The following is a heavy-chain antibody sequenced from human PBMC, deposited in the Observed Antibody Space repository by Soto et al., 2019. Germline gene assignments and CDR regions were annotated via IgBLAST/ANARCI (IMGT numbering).Heavy chain of an antibody. CDR1: GGSFSGYY. CDR2: INHSGSI. CDR3: ARGTDCSGASCYDFLGGRYFDY. V-gene: IGHV4-34*01. D-gene: IGHD2-2*01. Sequence: QVQLQQWGAGLLKPSETLSLTCGVSGGSFSGYYWSWIRQSPGKGLEWIGEINHSGSINYNPSLKSRVTMSVDTSKNQFSLKLSSVPAADTAVYYCARGTDCSGASCYDFLGGRYFDYWGQGTLVTVSS. J-gene: IGHJ4*02.